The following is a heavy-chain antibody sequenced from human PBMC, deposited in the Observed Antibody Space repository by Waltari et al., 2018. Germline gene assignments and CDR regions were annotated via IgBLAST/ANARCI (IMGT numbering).Heavy chain of an antibody. CDR2: ISWDGGST. V-gene: IGHV3-43*01. J-gene: IGHJ3*02. D-gene: IGHD6-19*01. CDR3: ASLPWLDKGHDAFDI. Sequence: EVQLVESGGVVVQPGGSLRLSCAASGFTFDDYTMQWVRQAPGKGLEWVSLISWDGGSTYYADSVKGRFTISRDNSKNSLYLQMNSLRTEDTALYYCASLPWLDKGHDAFDIWGQGTMVTVSS. CDR1: GFTFDDYT.